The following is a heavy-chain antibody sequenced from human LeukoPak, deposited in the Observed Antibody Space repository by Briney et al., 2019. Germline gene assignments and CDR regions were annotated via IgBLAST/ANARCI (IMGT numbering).Heavy chain of an antibody. CDR2: ISGSGGST. J-gene: IGHJ4*02. D-gene: IGHD6-6*01. Sequence: GGSLRLSCLTSGFTFSSYAMSWVRQAPGKGLEWVSAISGSGGSTYYADSVKGRFTISRDNSKNTLYLQMNSLRAEDTAVYYCAKDLDEYSSSYPDYWGQGTLVTVSS. CDR1: GFTFSSYA. V-gene: IGHV3-23*01. CDR3: AKDLDEYSSSYPDY.